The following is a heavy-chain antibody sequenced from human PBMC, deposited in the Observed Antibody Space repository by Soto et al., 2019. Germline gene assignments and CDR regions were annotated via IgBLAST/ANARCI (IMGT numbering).Heavy chain of an antibody. CDR1: GVSISSGYY. J-gene: IGHJ5*02. CDR3: ARVTIFGVAKIGFDP. V-gene: IGHV4-38-2*01. CDR2: IDHSGST. D-gene: IGHD3-3*01. Sequence: SEPRSLTCAVSGVSISSGYYCGWIRQPPGKGLEWIGSIDHSGSTYYNPSLKSRVTISVDTSKNQFSLKLRSVTAADTAVYYCARVTIFGVAKIGFDPWGQGTLVTVS.